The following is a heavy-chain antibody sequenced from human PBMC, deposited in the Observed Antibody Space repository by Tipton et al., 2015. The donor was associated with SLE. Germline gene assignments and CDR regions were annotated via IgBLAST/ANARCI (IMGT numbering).Heavy chain of an antibody. CDR1: GGSFSGYY. CDR2: INHSGST. J-gene: IGHJ3*02. Sequence: LRLSCAVYGGSFSGYYWSWIRQPPGKGLEWIGEINHSGSTNYNPSLKSRDTISVDTSKNQFSLKLSSVTAADTAVYYCARGPRASIAARKAFDIWGQGTMVTVSS. V-gene: IGHV4-34*01. CDR3: ARGPRASIAARKAFDI. D-gene: IGHD6-6*01.